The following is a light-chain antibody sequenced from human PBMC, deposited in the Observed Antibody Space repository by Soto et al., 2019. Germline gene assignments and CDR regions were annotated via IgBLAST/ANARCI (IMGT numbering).Light chain of an antibody. CDR2: EVN. CDR3: SSYAGSNNYV. Sequence: QSALTQPPSASGSPGQSVTVSCTGTSSDVGSYNYVSWYQQHPGKAPKLMIYEVNKRPSGVPDRFSGSKSGNTASLTVSGLQGEDEADYYCSSYAGSNNYVLGAGTKVTVL. V-gene: IGLV2-8*01. J-gene: IGLJ1*01. CDR1: SSDVGSYNY.